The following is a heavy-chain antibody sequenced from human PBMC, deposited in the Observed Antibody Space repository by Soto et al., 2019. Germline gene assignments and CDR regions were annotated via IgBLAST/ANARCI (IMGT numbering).Heavy chain of an antibody. CDR1: GGSISSGGYY. J-gene: IGHJ4*02. CDR3: ARSANWGWFQAPGYFDD. D-gene: IGHD7-27*01. Sequence: SETLSLTCTFSGGSISSGGYYWSWIRQHPGKGLEWIGYIYYSGSTYYNPSLKSRVTISVDTSKNQFSLKLSSVTAADTAVYYCARSANWGWFQAPGYFDDWGQGTLVTVSS. V-gene: IGHV4-31*03. CDR2: IYYSGST.